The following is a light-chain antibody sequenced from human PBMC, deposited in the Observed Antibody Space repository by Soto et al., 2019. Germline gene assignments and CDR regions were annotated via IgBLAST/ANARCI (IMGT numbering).Light chain of an antibody. CDR2: DVN. Sequence: QSVLTQPASVSGSPGQSITISCTGTISDIGGYNFISWYQHHPGKAPKLVIYDVNNRPSGISYRFSGSKSGNTASLTISGLQAEDEAEYYCASYTRTTTLVFGGGTQLTVL. CDR1: ISDIGGYNF. CDR3: ASYTRTTTLV. V-gene: IGLV2-14*01. J-gene: IGLJ2*01.